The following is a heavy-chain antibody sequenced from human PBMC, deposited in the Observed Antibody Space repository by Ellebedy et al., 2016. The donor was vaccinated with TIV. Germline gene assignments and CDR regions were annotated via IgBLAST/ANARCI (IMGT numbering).Heavy chain of an antibody. CDR1: GGTFSSYA. Sequence: SVKVSCXASGGTFSSYAISWVRQAPGQGLEWMGGIIPIFGTANYAQKFQGRVTITADKSTSTAYMELSSLRSEDTAVYYCARDLQLGGFDYWGQGTLVTVSS. J-gene: IGHJ4*02. V-gene: IGHV1-69*06. CDR2: IIPIFGTA. D-gene: IGHD7-27*01. CDR3: ARDLQLGGFDY.